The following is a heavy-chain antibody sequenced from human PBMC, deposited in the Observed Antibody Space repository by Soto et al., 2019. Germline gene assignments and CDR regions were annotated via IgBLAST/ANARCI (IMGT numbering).Heavy chain of an antibody. J-gene: IGHJ6*01. CDR1: GNSLNLCG. Sequence: VVSGNSLNLCGLRIIKKAKGKGLEWVAGISYDGNNKYPADSVKGRFTISRDNSKNTLYLQMNSLRGEDTAVYYCAKVFLYSIGYDYEIQYYYGMY. D-gene: IGHD3-22*01. V-gene: IGHV3-30*18. CDR2: ISYDGNNK. CDR3: AKVFLYSIGYDYEIQYYYGMY.